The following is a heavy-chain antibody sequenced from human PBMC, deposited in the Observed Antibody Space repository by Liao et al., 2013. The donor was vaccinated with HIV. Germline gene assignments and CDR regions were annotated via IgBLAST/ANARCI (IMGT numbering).Heavy chain of an antibody. CDR2: MYTSGST. V-gene: IGHV4-61*02. J-gene: IGHJ4*02. D-gene: IGHD6-13*01. CDR1: GGSISSGDYF. CDR3: ARDRGSSWSFDY. Sequence: QVQLQESGPGLVKPSQTLSLTCTVSGGSISSGDYFWSWIRQPAGKGLEWIGRMYTSGSTNYNPSLKSRVTISVDTSKNQFSLKLSSVTAADTAVYYCARDRGSSWSFDYWGQGTLVTVSS.